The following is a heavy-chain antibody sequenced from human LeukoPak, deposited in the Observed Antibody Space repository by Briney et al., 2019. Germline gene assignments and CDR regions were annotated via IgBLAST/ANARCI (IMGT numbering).Heavy chain of an antibody. J-gene: IGHJ4*02. CDR1: GGSISSHY. CDR3: ARDLELGY. CDR2: IYYSGST. D-gene: IGHD6-13*01. Sequence: SETLSLTCTVSGGSISSHYWSWIRQPPGKGLEWIGYIYYSGSTNYNPSLKSRVTISVDTSKKQFSLKLTSVTAADTAVYYCARDLELGYWGQGTLVTVSS. V-gene: IGHV4-59*11.